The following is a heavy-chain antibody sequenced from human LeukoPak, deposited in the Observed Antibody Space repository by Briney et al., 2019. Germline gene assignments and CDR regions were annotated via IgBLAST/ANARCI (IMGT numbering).Heavy chain of an antibody. CDR1: GGSINSDGYY. Sequence: PSETLSLTCNVSGGSINSDGYYWSWIRQHPGKGLEWIGYIYYSGSTYYNPSLKSRVTISIDTSKNQFSLKLSSVTAADTAVYYCVRGFPHIVVVIGASSHAFDIWGQGTMVTVSS. CDR3: VRGFPHIVVVIGASSHAFDI. CDR2: IYYSGST. J-gene: IGHJ3*02. D-gene: IGHD2-15*01. V-gene: IGHV4-31*02.